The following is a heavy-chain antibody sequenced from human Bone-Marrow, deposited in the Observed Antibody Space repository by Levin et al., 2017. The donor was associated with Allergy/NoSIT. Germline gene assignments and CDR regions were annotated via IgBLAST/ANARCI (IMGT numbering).Heavy chain of an antibody. Sequence: SGPTLVKPTQTLTLTCTFSGFSLSTSGMCVSWIRQPPGKALEWLALIDWDDDKYYSTSLKTRLTISKDTSKNQVVLTMTNMDPVDTATYYCARIEYSSSRYYDYGMDVWGQGTTVTVSS. J-gene: IGHJ6*02. D-gene: IGHD6-6*01. CDR1: GFSLSTSGMC. V-gene: IGHV2-70*01. CDR2: IDWDDDK. CDR3: ARIEYSSSRYYDYGMDV.